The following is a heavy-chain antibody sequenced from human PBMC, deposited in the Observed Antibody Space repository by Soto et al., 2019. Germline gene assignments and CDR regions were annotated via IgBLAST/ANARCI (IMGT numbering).Heavy chain of an antibody. V-gene: IGHV4-38-2*01. J-gene: IGHJ4*02. CDR1: GYSISRGYY. D-gene: IGHD3-9*01. CDR2: FFHGGTT. CDR3: ARRIWTDLYRGGYVVN. Sequence: SETLSLTCAVSGYSISRGYYWGWIRQPPGRGLEWIGSFFHGGTTYYKPSLKSRVTISEDTSTNPFSLKLSSVTAADTAVYFCARRIWTDLYRGGYVVNWGQGTLVTVSS.